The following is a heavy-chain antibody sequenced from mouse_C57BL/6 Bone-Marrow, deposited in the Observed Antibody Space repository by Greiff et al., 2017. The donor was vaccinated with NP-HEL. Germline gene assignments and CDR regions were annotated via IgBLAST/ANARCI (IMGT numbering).Heavy chain of an antibody. V-gene: IGHV5-6*02. J-gene: IGHJ4*01. D-gene: IGHD1-1*01. CDR3: ARHGYYGLYYAMDY. Sequence: DVKLVASGGDLVKPGGSLKLSCAASGFTFSSSGMSWVRQTPDKRLEWVATISSGGSYTYYPDSVKVRFTISRDNAKNTLYLQMSSLKSEDTAMYYCARHGYYGLYYAMDYWGQGTSVTVSS. CDR1: GFTFSSSG. CDR2: ISSGGSYT.